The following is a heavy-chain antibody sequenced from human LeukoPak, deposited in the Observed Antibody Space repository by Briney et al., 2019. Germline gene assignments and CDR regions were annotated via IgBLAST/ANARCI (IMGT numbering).Heavy chain of an antibody. V-gene: IGHV3-74*01. D-gene: IGHD6-13*01. CDR1: GFTFSSYW. Sequence: GGSLRLSCAASGFTFSSYWMHWVRQVPGKGLVWVSRINSDGTTTVYEDSVKGRFTISRDNGKNTLYLQMSSLRGEDTAVYYCARGYTFTSNWFDPWGQGTLVTVSA. J-gene: IGHJ5*02. CDR3: ARGYTFTSNWFDP. CDR2: INSDGTTT.